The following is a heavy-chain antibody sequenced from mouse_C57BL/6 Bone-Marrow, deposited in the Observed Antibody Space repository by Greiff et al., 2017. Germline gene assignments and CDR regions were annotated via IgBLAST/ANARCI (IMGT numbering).Heavy chain of an antibody. Sequence: VQLQQSGGGLVKPGGSLTLSCAVSGFTFSDYGMHWVRQAPEKGLEWVAYISSGSSTIYYADTVKGRFTISRDNAKNTLFLQMTSLRSEDTAMYYCASGGYSAWFAYWGQGTLVTVSA. J-gene: IGHJ3*01. CDR1: GFTFSDYG. CDR2: ISSGSSTI. V-gene: IGHV5-17*01. CDR3: ASGGYSAWFAY. D-gene: IGHD2-3*01.